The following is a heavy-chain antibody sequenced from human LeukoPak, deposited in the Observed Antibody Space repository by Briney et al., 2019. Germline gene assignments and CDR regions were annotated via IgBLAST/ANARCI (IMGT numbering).Heavy chain of an antibody. Sequence: SETLSLTCTVSGGSISSSSYYWGWIRQPPGKGLEWIGSIYYSGSTYYNPSLKSRVTISVDTSKNQFSLKLSSVTAADTAVYYSARQYYYDSSGLRFGGQGTLVTVSS. J-gene: IGHJ4*02. CDR2: IYYSGST. V-gene: IGHV4-39*01. CDR3: ARQYYYDSSGLRF. CDR1: GGSISSSSYY. D-gene: IGHD3-22*01.